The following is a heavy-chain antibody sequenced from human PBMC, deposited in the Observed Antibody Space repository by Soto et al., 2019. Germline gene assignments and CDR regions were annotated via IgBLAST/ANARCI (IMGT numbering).Heavy chain of an antibody. D-gene: IGHD5-12*01. Sequence: ASETLSLTCTVSGGSISSYYWSWIRQPPGKGLEWIGYIYYSGSTSYNPSLKSRVTISVDTSKNQFSLKLSSVTAADTAVYYCAREYRDGYNYDAFAIWGQGTMLPVSS. CDR3: AREYRDGYNYDAFAI. V-gene: IGHV4-59*01. CDR1: GGSISSYY. J-gene: IGHJ3*02. CDR2: IYYSGST.